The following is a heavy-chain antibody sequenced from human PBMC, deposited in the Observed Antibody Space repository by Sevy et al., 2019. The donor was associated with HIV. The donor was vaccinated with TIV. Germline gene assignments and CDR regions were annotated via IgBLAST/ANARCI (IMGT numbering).Heavy chain of an antibody. V-gene: IGHV3-48*01. CDR1: GFIFSSYS. Sequence: GGPLRLSCAASGFIFSSYSMNWVRQAPGKGLEWISYISDSCSPRYYADSVKGRFTISRDNAKNSLYLQMNSLTAEDTAVYYCARGLGALPGYYYAMDVWGQGTTVTVSS. J-gene: IGHJ6*02. D-gene: IGHD6-6*01. CDR3: ARGLGALPGYYYAMDV. CDR2: ISDSCSPR.